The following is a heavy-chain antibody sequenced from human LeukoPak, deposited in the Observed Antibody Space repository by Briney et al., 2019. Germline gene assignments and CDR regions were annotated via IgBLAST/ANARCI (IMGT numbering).Heavy chain of an antibody. CDR3: ARGLIAARLYYYYYMDV. D-gene: IGHD6-6*01. Sequence: SETPSLTCAAYGGSFSGYYWSWIRQPPGKGLEWIGEINHSGSTNFNPSLKSRVTISVDTSKNQFSLKLSSVTAADTAVYYCARGLIAARLYYYYYMDVWGKGTTVTVSS. J-gene: IGHJ6*03. CDR1: GGSFSGYY. CDR2: INHSGST. V-gene: IGHV4-34*01.